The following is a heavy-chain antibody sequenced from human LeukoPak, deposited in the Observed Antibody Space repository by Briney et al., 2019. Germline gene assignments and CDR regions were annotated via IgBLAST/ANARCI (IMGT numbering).Heavy chain of an antibody. D-gene: IGHD3-10*01. Sequence: SETLSLTCTVSGGSISSYYWSWIRQPPGKGLEWIGYIYYSGSTNYNPSLKSRVTISVDTSKNQFSLKLSSVTAADTAVYYCAKSTGDYYYGSGSYYPDAFDIWGQGTMVTVSS. V-gene: IGHV4-59*08. CDR1: GGSISSYY. CDR3: AKSTGDYYYGSGSYYPDAFDI. J-gene: IGHJ3*02. CDR2: IYYSGST.